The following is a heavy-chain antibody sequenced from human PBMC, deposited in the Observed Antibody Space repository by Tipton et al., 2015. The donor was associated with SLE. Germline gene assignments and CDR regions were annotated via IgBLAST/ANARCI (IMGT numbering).Heavy chain of an antibody. CDR2: TYYRTKWNN. D-gene: IGHD2-21*01. Sequence: LRLSCAISGDSVSSNSADWNWIRQSPSRGLEWLGRTYYRTKWNNDYAVSVKSLITINPDTSKNQFTLQLNSVTPEDTAVYYCARSPRGVGMGFVYWGHGSLLAVAS. V-gene: IGHV6-1*01. CDR1: GDSVSSNSAD. CDR3: ARSPRGVGMGFVY. J-gene: IGHJ4*01.